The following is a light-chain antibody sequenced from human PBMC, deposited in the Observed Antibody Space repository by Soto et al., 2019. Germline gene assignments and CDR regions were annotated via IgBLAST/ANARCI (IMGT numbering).Light chain of an antibody. J-gene: IGKJ4*01. CDR3: QQRSNWRLS. Sequence: EIVLTQSPATLSLSPGDGATLSCRASQSISSHLAWYQQKPGQAPRLLIYDASNRARGIPAKFSGSGSGTDFTLTISSLEPEDFAVYYCQQRSNWRLSFGGGTRVEIK. CDR1: QSISSH. V-gene: IGKV3-11*01. CDR2: DAS.